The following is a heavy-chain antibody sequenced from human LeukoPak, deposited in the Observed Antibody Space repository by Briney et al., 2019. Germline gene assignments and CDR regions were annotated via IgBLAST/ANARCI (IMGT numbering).Heavy chain of an antibody. J-gene: IGHJ4*02. D-gene: IGHD4-23*01. CDR3: LRSGGRNSGIIDY. Sequence: PAETLTLSCTASGCSISSYYWSWIRQPPGKGLEWVSYIYGSGGSNYNPSLESGVTISVDKSNNHAFLQLTTITAADAAVYYYLRSGGRNSGIIDYWGWGQLVPVSS. CDR2: IYGSGGS. CDR1: GCSISSYY. V-gene: IGHV4-4*08.